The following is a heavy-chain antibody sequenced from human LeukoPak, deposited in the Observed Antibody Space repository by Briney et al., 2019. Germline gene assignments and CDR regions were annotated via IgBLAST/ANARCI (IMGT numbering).Heavy chain of an antibody. CDR2: IYYSGST. J-gene: IGHJ4*02. D-gene: IGHD5-24*01. CDR1: GGSISDYY. V-gene: IGHV4-59*01. Sequence: PSETLFLTCTVSGGSISDYYWSWIRQPPGKGLEWIGYIYYSGSTNYNPSLKSRVTISVDTSKNQFSLRLNSVTAADTAVYYRARDRDDHNGYYYFDFWGQGTLVTVSS. CDR3: ARDRDDHNGYYYFDF.